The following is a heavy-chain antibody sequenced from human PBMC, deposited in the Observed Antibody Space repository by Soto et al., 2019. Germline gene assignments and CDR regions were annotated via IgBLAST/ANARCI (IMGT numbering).Heavy chain of an antibody. D-gene: IGHD2-15*01. J-gene: IGHJ6*02. V-gene: IGHV6-1*01. CDR2: TYYRSKWYN. CDR1: GDSVSSNSAA. CDR3: ARRFCSGGSCAPSGSYNGIGV. Sequence: PLQTLSLTCAISGDSVSSNSAAWNWIRQSPSRGLEWLGRTYYRSKWYNDYATSMKSRITINPDTSKNQFSLQLNSVTPEDTAVYYCARRFCSGGSCAPSGSYNGIGVWGQGTTVTVSS.